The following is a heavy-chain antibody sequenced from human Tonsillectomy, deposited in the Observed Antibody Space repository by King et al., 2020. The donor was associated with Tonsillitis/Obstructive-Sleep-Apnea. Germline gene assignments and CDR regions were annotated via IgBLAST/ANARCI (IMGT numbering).Heavy chain of an antibody. Sequence: QLVQSGAEVKKPGASVKVSCKASGYTFTSYYMHWVRQAPGQGLEWMGMINPSGGSTSYAQKFQGRVTMTRDTSTSTVYMELSRLRSEDTAVYYCARDQSGWYYFDYWGQGTLVTVSS. CDR2: INPSGGST. V-gene: IGHV1-46*01. J-gene: IGHJ4*02. D-gene: IGHD6-19*01. CDR3: ARDQSGWYYFDY. CDR1: GYTFTSYY.